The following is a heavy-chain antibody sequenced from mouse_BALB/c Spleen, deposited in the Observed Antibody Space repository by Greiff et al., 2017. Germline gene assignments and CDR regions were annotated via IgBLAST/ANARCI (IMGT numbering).Heavy chain of an antibody. CDR2: INPSSGYT. J-gene: IGHJ4*01. D-gene: IGHD1-1*02. CDR1: GYTFTSYT. V-gene: IGHV1-4*02. CDR3: ARRGGNYYAMDY. Sequence: QVQLQQSAAELARPGASVKMSCKASGYTFTSYTMHWVKQRPGQGLEWIGYINPSSGYTEYNQKFKDKTTLTADKSSSTAYMQLSSLTSEDSAVYYCARRGGNYYAMDYWGQGTSVTVSS.